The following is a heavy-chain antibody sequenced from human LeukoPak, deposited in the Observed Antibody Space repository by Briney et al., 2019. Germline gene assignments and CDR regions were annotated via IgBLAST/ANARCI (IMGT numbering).Heavy chain of an antibody. CDR2: IYYSGST. J-gene: IGHJ4*02. V-gene: IGHV4-39*01. CDR1: GGSISSSSYY. CDR3: ARGMFSTMIVVVIRGTFDY. Sequence: SETLSLTCTVSGGSISSSSYYWGWTRQPPGKGLEWIGSIYYSGSTYYNPSLKSRVTISVDTSKNQFSLKLSSVTAADTAVYYCARGMFSTMIVVVIRGTFDYWGQGTLVTVSS. D-gene: IGHD3-22*01.